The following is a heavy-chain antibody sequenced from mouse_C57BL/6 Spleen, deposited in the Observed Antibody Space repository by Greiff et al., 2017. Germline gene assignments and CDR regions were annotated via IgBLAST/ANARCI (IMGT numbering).Heavy chain of an antibody. Sequence: EVQVVESGGDLVKPGGSLKLSCAASGFTFSSYGMSWVRQTPDKRLEWVATISSGGSYTYYPDSVKGRFTSSRDNAKNTLYLQMSSLKSDDTAMYYCARHGEDSSGFYYAMDYWGQGTSVTVSS. D-gene: IGHD3-2*02. V-gene: IGHV5-6*01. CDR2: ISSGGSYT. CDR3: ARHGEDSSGFYYAMDY. J-gene: IGHJ4*01. CDR1: GFTFSSYG.